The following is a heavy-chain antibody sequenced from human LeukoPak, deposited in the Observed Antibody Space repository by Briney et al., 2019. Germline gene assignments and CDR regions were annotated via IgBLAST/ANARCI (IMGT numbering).Heavy chain of an antibody. CDR3: ARGLVLFYDFWSGYDEDYMDV. V-gene: IGHV1-2*02. CDR2: INPNSGGT. Sequence: GASVKVSCKASGGTFSSYAISWVRQAPGQGLEWMGWINPNSGGTNYAQKFQGRVTMTRDTSISTAYMELSRLRSDDTAVYYCARGLVLFYDFWSGYDEDYMDVWGKGTTVTVSS. D-gene: IGHD3-3*01. J-gene: IGHJ6*03. CDR1: GGTFSSYA.